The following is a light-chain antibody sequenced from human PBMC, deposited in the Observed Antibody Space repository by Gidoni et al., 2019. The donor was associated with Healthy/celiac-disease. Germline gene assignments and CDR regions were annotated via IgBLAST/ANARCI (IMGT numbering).Light chain of an antibody. Sequence: EIVLTQSPATLSLSPGERATLSCRASQSVSSYLAWYQQKPGQAPRLLIYDASNRATGIPARFSGSGSGTDFTLTISSLEPEDFAVYYCQQRSNWPPGHTFXQXTKLXIK. CDR3: QQRSNWPPGHT. V-gene: IGKV3-11*01. J-gene: IGKJ2*01. CDR2: DAS. CDR1: QSVSSY.